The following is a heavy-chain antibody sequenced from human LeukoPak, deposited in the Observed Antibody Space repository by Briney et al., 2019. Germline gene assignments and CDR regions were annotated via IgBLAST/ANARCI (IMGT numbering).Heavy chain of an antibody. CDR1: GFTFSSYG. Sequence: GGSLRLSCAASGFTFSSYGMHWVRQAPGKGLEWVAFIRYDGSNKYYADSVKGRFTISRDNSKNTLYLQMNSLRAEDTAVYYCAEESGTGDYYYYMDVWGKGTTVTISS. V-gene: IGHV3-30*02. D-gene: IGHD2-8*02. CDR3: AEESGTGDYYYYMDV. CDR2: IRYDGSNK. J-gene: IGHJ6*03.